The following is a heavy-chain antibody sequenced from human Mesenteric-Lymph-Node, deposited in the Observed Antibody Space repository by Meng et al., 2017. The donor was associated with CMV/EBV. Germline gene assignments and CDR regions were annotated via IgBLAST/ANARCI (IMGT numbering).Heavy chain of an antibody. Sequence: GESLKISCAASGFTFSNYPMHWVRQAPGRGLEWVAFMRYDANNQYYADSVKGRFTISRDNSESTLYLQMTSLRTEDTAVYHCAKDPTDYDTYWGGDYYGMDVWGQGTTVTVSS. CDR3: AKDPTDYDTYWGGDYYGMDV. V-gene: IGHV3-30*02. D-gene: IGHD4-17*01. CDR2: MRYDANNQ. J-gene: IGHJ6*02. CDR1: GFTFSNYP.